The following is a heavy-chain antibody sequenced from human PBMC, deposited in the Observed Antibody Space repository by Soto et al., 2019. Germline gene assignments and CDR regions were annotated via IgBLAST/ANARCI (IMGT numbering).Heavy chain of an antibody. Sequence: QVQLVQSGAEVKKPGASVKVSCKASGYTFTSYDINWVRQATGQGLEWMGWMNPNSGNTGYAQKFQGRVTMTGTTCNITAKEGVGSPGSEGAGGYYCSRAPYYYCSGGGMDVWGQGTTVTVSS. D-gene: IGHD3-10*01. J-gene: IGHJ6*02. V-gene: IGHV1-8*01. CDR2: MNPNSGNT. CDR3: SRAPYYYCSGGGMDV. CDR1: GYTFTSYD.